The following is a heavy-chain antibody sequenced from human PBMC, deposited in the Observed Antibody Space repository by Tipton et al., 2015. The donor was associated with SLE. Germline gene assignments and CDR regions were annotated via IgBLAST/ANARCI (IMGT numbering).Heavy chain of an antibody. D-gene: IGHD2-15*01. Sequence: TLSLTCTVSGGPIGSGGYFWTWIRQPAGKGLEWIGQIYASGNTHPNYNPSLQSRITTSVDRSTNQFSLRLGSVTAADTAIYYCAREPVCSGGSCYALDYWGQGSLVTVSA. CDR3: AREPVCSGGSCYALDY. J-gene: IGHJ4*02. CDR2: IYASGN. CDR1: GGPIGSGGYF. V-gene: IGHV4-61*09.